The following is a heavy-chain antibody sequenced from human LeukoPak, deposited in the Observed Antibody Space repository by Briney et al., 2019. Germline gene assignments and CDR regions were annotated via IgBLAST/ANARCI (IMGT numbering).Heavy chain of an antibody. V-gene: IGHV4-34*01. Sequence: SETLSLTCAVYGGSFSGYYWSWIRQPPGKGLEWMGEINHSGSTNYNPPLKSRVTLSVDTSKTQFSLKLSSVTAADTAVYHCARGYYDYVWGSYRLGYYFDYWGQGTLVTVSS. CDR3: ARGYYDYVWGSYRLGYYFDY. CDR2: INHSGST. D-gene: IGHD3-16*02. CDR1: GGSFSGYY. J-gene: IGHJ4*02.